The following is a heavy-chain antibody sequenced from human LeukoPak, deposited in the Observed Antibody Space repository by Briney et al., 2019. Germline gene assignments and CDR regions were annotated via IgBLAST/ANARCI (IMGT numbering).Heavy chain of an antibody. D-gene: IGHD7-27*01. Sequence: PGGSLRLSCAASGFTFSDYYMSWIRQAPGKGLEWVSSISSSSSYIYYADSVKGRFTISRDNAKNSLYLQMNSLRAEDTAVYYCAKDRGSIWGLDAFDIWGQGTMVTVSS. CDR3: AKDRGSIWGLDAFDI. J-gene: IGHJ3*02. V-gene: IGHV3-11*05. CDR2: ISSSSSYI. CDR1: GFTFSDYY.